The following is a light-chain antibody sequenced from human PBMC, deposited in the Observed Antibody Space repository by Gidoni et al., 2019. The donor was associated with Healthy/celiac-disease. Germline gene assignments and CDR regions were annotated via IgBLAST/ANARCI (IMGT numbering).Light chain of an antibody. CDR2: LGS. Sequence: IVMTQSPLSLPVTPGEQASISCRSSQSLLHSNGYNDLDWYLQKQGQSPQLLIYLGSNRASGVPDRFSGSGSGTEFTLKISRVEGEDVGVYYCMQALQTPLAFGQGTKLEIK. V-gene: IGKV2-28*01. CDR3: MQALQTPLA. CDR1: QSLLHSNGYND. J-gene: IGKJ2*01.